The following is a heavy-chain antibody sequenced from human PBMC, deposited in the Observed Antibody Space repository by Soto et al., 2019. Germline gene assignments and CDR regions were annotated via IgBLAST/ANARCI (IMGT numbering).Heavy chain of an antibody. CDR1: GFTFSNAW. J-gene: IGHJ4*02. CDR3: VRGNIVAFDS. Sequence: QSGGSRRLSCAASGFTFSNAWMGWVRQAPGKGLEWVADIYRDGTEKYYVDSVKGRLTISRDDAKSSLSLQMNSLRAEDTAVFYCVRGNIVAFDSWGQGTLVTGSS. V-gene: IGHV3-7*01. D-gene: IGHD3-16*02. CDR2: IYRDGTEK.